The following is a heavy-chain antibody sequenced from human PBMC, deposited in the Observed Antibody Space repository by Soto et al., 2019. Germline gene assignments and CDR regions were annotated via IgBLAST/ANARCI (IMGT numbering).Heavy chain of an antibody. CDR3: VRTAAKQYYFDY. V-gene: IGHV4-31*03. Sequence: PSETLSLTCTVSGGSISSGGYYWSWIRQHPGKGLEWIGYIYYSGSTYYNPSLKSRVTISVDTSKNQFSLKLSSVTAADTAVYYCVRTAAKQYYFDYWGQGTLVTVS. J-gene: IGHJ4*02. CDR2: IYYSGST. D-gene: IGHD6-13*01. CDR1: GGSISSGGYY.